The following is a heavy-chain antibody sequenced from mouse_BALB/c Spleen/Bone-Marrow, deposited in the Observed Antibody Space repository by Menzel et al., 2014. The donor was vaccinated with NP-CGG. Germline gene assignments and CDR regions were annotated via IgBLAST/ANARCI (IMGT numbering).Heavy chain of an antibody. D-gene: IGHD3-2*01. J-gene: IGHJ3*01. CDR2: IWAGGST. V-gene: IGHV2-9*02. CDR3: ARALDSSGYGFAY. CDR1: GFSLTSHG. Sequence: QVQLKESGPGLVAPSQSLSITCTVSGFSLTSHGVHWVRQPPGKGLEWLGVIWAGGSTNYNSALMSRLSISKDNSKSQVFLKMNSLQTDDTAMYYCARALDSSGYGFAYWGQGTLVTVSA.